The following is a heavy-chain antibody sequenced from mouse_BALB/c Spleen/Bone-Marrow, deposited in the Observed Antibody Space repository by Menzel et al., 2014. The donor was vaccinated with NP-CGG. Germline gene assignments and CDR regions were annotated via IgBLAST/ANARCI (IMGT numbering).Heavy chain of an antibody. J-gene: IGHJ2*01. V-gene: IGHV5-4*02. CDR3: ARQTYYDYDGYFDY. Sequence: EVKLVESGGGLVKPGGSLKLSCAASGFTFSDYYMYWVRQTPEKRLEWVATISSGGSYTYYPDSVKGRFTISRDNAKNTLYLQMSSLKSEDTAMYYCARQTYYDYDGYFDYWGQGTTLTVSS. D-gene: IGHD2-4*01. CDR2: ISSGGSYT. CDR1: GFTFSDYY.